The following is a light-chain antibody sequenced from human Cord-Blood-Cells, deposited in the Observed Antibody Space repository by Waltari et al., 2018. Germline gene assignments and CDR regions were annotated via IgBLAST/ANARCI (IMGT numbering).Light chain of an antibody. J-gene: IGLJ3*02. V-gene: IGLV2-14*01. CDR3: SSYPSSSTWV. CDR2: DVS. Sequence: QSALTQPSSVSGSPGTSITISCAGTSSDVGGYNYVSWYQQHPCKAPKLMIYDVSNRPAGVSKRFSGSKSGNTASLTISGLQSEDEAYYYCSSYPSSSTWVFGGGTKLTVL. CDR1: SSDVGGYNY.